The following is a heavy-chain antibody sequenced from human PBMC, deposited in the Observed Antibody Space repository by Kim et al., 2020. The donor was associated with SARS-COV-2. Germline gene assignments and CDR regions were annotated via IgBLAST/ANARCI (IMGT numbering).Heavy chain of an antibody. CDR2: IWYDGSNK. V-gene: IGHV3-33*01. D-gene: IGHD3-9*01. Sequence: GGSLRLSRAASGFTFSSYGMHWVRQAPGKGLEWVAVIWYDGSNKYYADSVKGRFTISRDNSKNTLYLQMNSLRAEDTAVYYCARSPDYDILTGYGNGDVAPSPDYYGMDVWGQGTTVTVSS. CDR1: GFTFSSYG. CDR3: ARSPDYDILTGYGNGDVAPSPDYYGMDV. J-gene: IGHJ6*02.